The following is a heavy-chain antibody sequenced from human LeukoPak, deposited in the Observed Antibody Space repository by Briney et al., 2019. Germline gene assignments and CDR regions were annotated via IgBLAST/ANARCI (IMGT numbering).Heavy chain of an antibody. CDR1: GFTFSSYS. Sequence: GGSLRLSCAASGFTFSSYSMNWVHQAPGKGLEWVSYISSSSSTIYYADSVKGRFTISRDNSKNTLYLQMNSLRAEDTAVYYCAKYPDIVVVVAATWNYMDVWGKGTTVTVSS. D-gene: IGHD2-15*01. J-gene: IGHJ6*03. CDR2: ISSSSSTI. CDR3: AKYPDIVVVVAATWNYMDV. V-gene: IGHV3-48*01.